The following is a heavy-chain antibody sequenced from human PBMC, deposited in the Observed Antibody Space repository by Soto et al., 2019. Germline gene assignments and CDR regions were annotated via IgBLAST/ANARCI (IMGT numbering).Heavy chain of an antibody. CDR2: IYYSGGT. D-gene: IGHD3-10*01. CDR1: GGSISSGGYY. Sequence: QGQLQESGPGLVKPSQTLSLTCTVSGGSISSGGYYWSWIRQHPGKGLEWIGYIYYSGGTYYNPCLKSRGTISVDTTKNQCSLKLSSVTAADTAVYYCARDQVRVGEFNYYCGMDVWGQGTTVTVSS. CDR3: ARDQVRVGEFNYYCGMDV. J-gene: IGHJ6*02. V-gene: IGHV4-31*03.